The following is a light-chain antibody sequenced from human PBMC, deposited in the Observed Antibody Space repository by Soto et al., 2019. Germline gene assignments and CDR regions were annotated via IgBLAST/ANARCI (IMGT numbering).Light chain of an antibody. Sequence: DIQLTQSPSFLSASVGDRVTITCRASQGISSYLAWYQQNPGKAPELLIYAASTLQSGVPSRFSGSGSGTEFILTISSLQPEDFATYYCQQLNTFPVTSGQGTRLEIK. V-gene: IGKV1-9*01. CDR2: AAS. CDR3: QQLNTFPVT. J-gene: IGKJ5*01. CDR1: QGISSY.